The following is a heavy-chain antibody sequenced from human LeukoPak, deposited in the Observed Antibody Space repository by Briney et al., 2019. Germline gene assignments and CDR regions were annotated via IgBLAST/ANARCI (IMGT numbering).Heavy chain of an antibody. CDR1: GYTFTGYY. CDR3: ARVEMRYCSGGSCYSEDVNWFDP. V-gene: IGHV7-4-1*02. J-gene: IGHJ5*02. Sequence: ASVKVSCKASGYTFTGYYMHWVRQAPGQGLEWMGWINTNTGNPTYAQGFTGRFVFSLDTSVSTAYLQISSLKAEDTAVYYCARVEMRYCSGGSCYSEDVNWFDPWGQGTLVTVSS. D-gene: IGHD2-15*01. CDR2: INTNTGNP.